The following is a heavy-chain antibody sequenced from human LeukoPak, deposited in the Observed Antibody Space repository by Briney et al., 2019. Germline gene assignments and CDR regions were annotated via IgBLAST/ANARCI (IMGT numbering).Heavy chain of an antibody. J-gene: IGHJ5*02. CDR1: GGTFSSYA. Sequence: GASVKVSCKASGGTFSSYAISWVRQAPGQGLEWMGGIIPIFGTANYAQKFQGRVTITRDTSASTAYMELSSLRSEDTAVYYCARTYDSSGYTTNNWFDPWGQGTLVTVSS. D-gene: IGHD3-22*01. V-gene: IGHV1-69*05. CDR2: IIPIFGTA. CDR3: ARTYDSSGYTTNNWFDP.